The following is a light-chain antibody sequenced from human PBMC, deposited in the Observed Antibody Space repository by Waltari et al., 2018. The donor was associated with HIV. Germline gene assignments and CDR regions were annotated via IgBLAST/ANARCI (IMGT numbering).Light chain of an antibody. Sequence: EVVMTQSPGTLSVSPGERATLSCRSSENIRNNLAWYQQKFGQAPRLLIYDASTRATGIPARFSGSGSGTEFTLTISSLQSEDFAVYYCKQYNNWPPGYTFGQGTKLEIK. CDR1: ENIRNN. J-gene: IGKJ2*01. V-gene: IGKV3-15*01. CDR3: KQYNNWPPGYT. CDR2: DAS.